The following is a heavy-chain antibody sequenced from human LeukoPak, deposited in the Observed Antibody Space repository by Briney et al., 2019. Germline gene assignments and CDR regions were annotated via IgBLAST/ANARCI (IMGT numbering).Heavy chain of an antibody. V-gene: IGHV4-31*03. CDR3: ARAIFGYSDFDTQFDI. CDR2: VYYSGSN. Sequence: SQTLSLTCTVSGDTISSGGYYWIWHRPHQGKDLEWIGYVYYSGSNYYNTSLKSRVTITVETTKTRFSLKLTSVTAADTAVYYCARAIFGYSDFDTQFDIWGQGTLVSV. D-gene: IGHD2-21*01. CDR1: GDTISSGGYY. J-gene: IGHJ3*02.